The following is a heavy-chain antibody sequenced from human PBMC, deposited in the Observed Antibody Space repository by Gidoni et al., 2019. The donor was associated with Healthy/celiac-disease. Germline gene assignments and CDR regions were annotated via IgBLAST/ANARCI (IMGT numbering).Heavy chain of an antibody. CDR1: GFTFSSYG. V-gene: IGHV3-30*18. CDR2: ISYDGSNK. Sequence: QVQLVESGGGVVQPGRSLRLSCAASGFTFSSYGMHWVRQAPGKGLEWVAVISYDGSNKYYADSVKGRFTISRDNSKNTLYLQMNSLRAEDTAVYYCAKDEDYYWGQGTLVTVSS. J-gene: IGHJ4*02. CDR3: AKDEDYY.